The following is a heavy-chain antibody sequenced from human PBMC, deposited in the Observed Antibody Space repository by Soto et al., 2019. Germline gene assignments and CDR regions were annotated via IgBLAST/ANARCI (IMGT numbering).Heavy chain of an antibody. D-gene: IGHD3-22*01. CDR3: AKIIRLIVVAQGDNWFDP. CDR2: ISGSGGST. J-gene: IGHJ5*02. Sequence: GGSLRLSCAASGFTFSSYAMSWVRQAPGKGLEWVSAISGSGGSTYYADSVKGRFTISRDNSKNTLYLQMNSLRAEDTAVYYCAKIIRLIVVAQGDNWFDPWGQGTLVTVYS. V-gene: IGHV3-23*01. CDR1: GFTFSSYA.